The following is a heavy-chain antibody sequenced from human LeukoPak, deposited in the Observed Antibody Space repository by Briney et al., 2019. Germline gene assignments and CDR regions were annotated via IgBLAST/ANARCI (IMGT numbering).Heavy chain of an antibody. J-gene: IGHJ4*02. CDR2: INHSGST. Sequence: PSETLSLTCAVYGGSFSGYYWSWIRQPPGKGLEWIREINHSGSTSYNPSLKSRVTISVDTSKNQFSLKLSSVTAADTAVYYCASLYSSSHDYWGQGTLVTVSS. V-gene: IGHV4-34*01. CDR3: ASLYSSSHDY. CDR1: GGSFSGYY. D-gene: IGHD6-13*01.